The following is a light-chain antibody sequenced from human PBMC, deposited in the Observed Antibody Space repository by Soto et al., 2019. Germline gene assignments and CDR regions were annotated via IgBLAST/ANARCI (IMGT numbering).Light chain of an antibody. Sequence: ETVLTQSPGTLSLSPGGRATLSRRASPSVSSSYLAWYQQKPGQAPRLLINDASRRATGIPDRFSGSGSGTDFTLTISRLEPEDFAVYYCQQYGNSPPTFGQGTKVDIK. CDR3: QQYGNSPPT. CDR2: DAS. J-gene: IGKJ1*01. CDR1: PSVSSSY. V-gene: IGKV3-20*01.